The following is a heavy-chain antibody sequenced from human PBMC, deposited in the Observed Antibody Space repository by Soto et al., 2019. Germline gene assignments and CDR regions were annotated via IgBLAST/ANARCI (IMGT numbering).Heavy chain of an antibody. J-gene: IGHJ4*02. D-gene: IGHD2-21*01. Sequence: SETLSLTCAVYSRSFRDYYWTWIRQPPGKGLEFIGEINHSGTTHYNPSLKSRVTVSVDTSKNHFSLKMNSVTAADTAVYYCARSPKSTDFPYYFDFWGQGTLVTVSS. CDR2: INHSGTT. CDR3: ARSPKSTDFPYYFDF. CDR1: SRSFRDYY. V-gene: IGHV4-34*01.